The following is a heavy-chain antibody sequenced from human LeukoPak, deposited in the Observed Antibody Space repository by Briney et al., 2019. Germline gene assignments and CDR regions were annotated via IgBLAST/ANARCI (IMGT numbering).Heavy chain of an antibody. CDR2: FDVDDGKT. D-gene: IGHD1-26*01. J-gene: IGHJ4*02. V-gene: IGHV1-24*01. CDR1: GYALTELP. CDR3: ATGYILWELPGY. Sequence: GASVKVSCRVSGYALTELPLHWVRQAPGKGLEWMGGFDVDDGKTIYAQKFQGRVTMTEDTSTDTAYMELSSLRSEDTAVYYCATGYILWELPGYWGQGTLVTVSS.